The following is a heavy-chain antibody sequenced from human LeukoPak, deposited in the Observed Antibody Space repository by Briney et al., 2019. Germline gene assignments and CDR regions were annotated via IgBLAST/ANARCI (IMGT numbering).Heavy chain of an antibody. CDR2: IYYSGST. Sequence: SETLSLTCTVSGGSISSYYWSWIRQPPGKGLEWIGYIYYSGSTNYNPSLKSRVTISVDTSKNQFSLKLSSVTAADTAVYYCAGGVWYFDYWGQGTLVTVS. J-gene: IGHJ4*02. D-gene: IGHD3-16*01. CDR1: GGSISSYY. V-gene: IGHV4-59*01. CDR3: AGGVWYFDY.